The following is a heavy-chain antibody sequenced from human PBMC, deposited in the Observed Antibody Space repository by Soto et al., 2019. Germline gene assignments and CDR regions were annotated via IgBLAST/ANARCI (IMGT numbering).Heavy chain of an antibody. Sequence: KVSCKASVYTFTSYDSNWVRQATGQGLEWMGWMNPNSGNTGYAQKFQGRVTMTRNTSISTAYMELSSLRSEDTAVYYCARGRRVVVVPAAYYMDVWGKGTTVTVSS. V-gene: IGHV1-8*01. CDR2: MNPNSGNT. J-gene: IGHJ6*03. CDR1: VYTFTSYD. CDR3: ARGRRVVVVPAAYYMDV. D-gene: IGHD2-2*01.